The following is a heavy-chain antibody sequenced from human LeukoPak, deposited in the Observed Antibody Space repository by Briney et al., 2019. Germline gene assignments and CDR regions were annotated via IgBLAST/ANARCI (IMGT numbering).Heavy chain of an antibody. J-gene: IGHJ4*02. CDR3: AKGYYYDSSGYYWPIDY. CDR2: ISGSGGTT. V-gene: IGHV3-23*01. D-gene: IGHD3-22*01. Sequence: PGGSLRLSCAASGFTFSDASMSWVRQAPGKGLEWVSAISGSGGTTYYADSVKGRFTISRDNSKNTLYLQMNSLRAEDTAVYYCAKGYYYDSSGYYWPIDYWGQGTLVTVSS. CDR1: GFTFSDAS.